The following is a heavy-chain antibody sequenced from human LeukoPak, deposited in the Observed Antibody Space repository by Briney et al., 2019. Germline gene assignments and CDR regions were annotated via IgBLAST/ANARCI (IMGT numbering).Heavy chain of an antibody. J-gene: IGHJ4*02. CDR3: ARDYADYVGYFFFDY. CDR2: ISGGGETT. CDR1: GFTFNNYA. D-gene: IGHD4-17*01. Sequence: QPGGSLRLSCAASGFTFNNYAMNWVRQAPGKGLEWVSSISGGGETTYYADSAKGRFTISRDNSQNTLYLQINSLRAEDTAVYYCARDYADYVGYFFFDYWGQGTLVTVSS. V-gene: IGHV3-23*01.